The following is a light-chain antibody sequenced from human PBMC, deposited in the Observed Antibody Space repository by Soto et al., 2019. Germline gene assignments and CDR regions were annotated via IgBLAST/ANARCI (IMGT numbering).Light chain of an antibody. Sequence: DIQMTQSPSTLSASVGDRVTIACRASQSINNWLAGYQQKPGKAPKLLIYKASTLQSGVPSRFSGSGSGTEFTLTISSLQPDDFATYYCQQYISYSYTFCQGTKLEIK. CDR3: QQYISYSYT. CDR2: KAS. J-gene: IGKJ2*01. CDR1: QSINNW. V-gene: IGKV1-5*03.